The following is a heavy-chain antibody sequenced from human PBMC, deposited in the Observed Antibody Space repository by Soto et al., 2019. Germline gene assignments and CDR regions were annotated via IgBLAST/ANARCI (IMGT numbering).Heavy chain of an antibody. J-gene: IGHJ4*02. CDR3: AILEVPGYGDADFDY. CDR2: ISGSGGST. V-gene: IGHV3-23*01. D-gene: IGHD4-17*01. Sequence: EVQLLESGGGLVQPGGSLRLSCSASGFTFSSYAMSWVRQAPGKGLEWVSAISGSGGSTYYADSVKGRFTISRDNSKNTLYLQMNSLRAEDTAVYYCAILEVPGYGDADFDYWGQGTLVTVSS. CDR1: GFTFSSYA.